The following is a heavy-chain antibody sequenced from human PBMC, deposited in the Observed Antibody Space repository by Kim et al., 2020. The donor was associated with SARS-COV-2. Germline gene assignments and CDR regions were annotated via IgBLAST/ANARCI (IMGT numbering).Heavy chain of an antibody. Sequence: GGSLRISCAASGFTFSSYGMHWVRQAPGKGLEWVAVISYDGSNKYYADSVKGRFTISRDNSKNTLYLQMNSLRAEDTAVYYCAKDRAPEGATPWYWGQGT. CDR2: ISYDGSNK. V-gene: IGHV3-30*18. D-gene: IGHD1-26*01. J-gene: IGHJ4*02. CDR3: AKDRAPEGATPWY. CDR1: GFTFSSYG.